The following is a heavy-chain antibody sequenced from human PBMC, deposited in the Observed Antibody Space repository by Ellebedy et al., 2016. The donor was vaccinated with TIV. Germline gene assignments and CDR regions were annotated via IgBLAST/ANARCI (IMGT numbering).Heavy chain of an antibody. CDR1: GFTFSSYG. CDR3: AKDLAGHEIIAAAGPLGY. D-gene: IGHD6-13*01. V-gene: IGHV3-30*02. Sequence: GESLKISCAASGFTFSSYGMHWVRQAPGKGLEWVAFIRYDGSNKYYADSVKGRFTISRDNSKNTLYLQMNSLRAEDTAVYYCAKDLAGHEIIAAAGPLGYWGQGTLVTVSS. J-gene: IGHJ4*02. CDR2: IRYDGSNK.